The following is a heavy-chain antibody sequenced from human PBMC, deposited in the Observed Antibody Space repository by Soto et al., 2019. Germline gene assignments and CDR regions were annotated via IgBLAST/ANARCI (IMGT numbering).Heavy chain of an antibody. D-gene: IGHD2-15*01. CDR2: IYYSGST. J-gene: IGHJ4*02. CDR1: GGSISSSSYY. Sequence: SETLSLTCTVSGGSISSSSYYWGWIRQPPGKGLEWIGSIYYSGSTYYNPSLKSRVTISVDTSKNQFSLKLSSVTAADTAVYYCARVGVGARYCSAGSCYVVWGQGTLVTVSS. CDR3: ARVGVGARYCSAGSCYVV. V-gene: IGHV4-39*01.